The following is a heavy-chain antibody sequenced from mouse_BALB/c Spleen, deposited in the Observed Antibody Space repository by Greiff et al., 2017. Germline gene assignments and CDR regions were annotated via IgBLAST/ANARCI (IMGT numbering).Heavy chain of an antibody. CDR3: MPGHYYGSSFAMDY. CDR1: GYSFTSYW. J-gene: IGHJ4*01. V-gene: IGHV1-5*01. Sequence: VQLQQSGTVLARPGASVKMSCKASGYSFTSYWMHWVKQRPGQGLEWIGAIYPGNSDTSYNQKFKGKAKLTAVTSASTAYMELSSLTNEDSAVYYCMPGHYYGSSFAMDYWGQGTSVTVSS. D-gene: IGHD1-1*01. CDR2: IYPGNSDT.